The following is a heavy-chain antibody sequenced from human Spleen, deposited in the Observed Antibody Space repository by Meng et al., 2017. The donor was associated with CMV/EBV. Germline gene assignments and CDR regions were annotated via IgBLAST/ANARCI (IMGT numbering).Heavy chain of an antibody. CDR1: CSVSSNY. Sequence: CSVSSNYMTCVRQAPGKGLEWVSVIYSGDNSYYADSVKGRFSISRDKSKNSLYLHMYSLRVEDTAVYYCARGVPESTSGTWGWFDPWGLGTLVTVSS. J-gene: IGHJ5*02. D-gene: IGHD2-8*01. CDR2: IYSGDNS. CDR3: ARGVPESTSGTWGWFDP. V-gene: IGHV3-53*01.